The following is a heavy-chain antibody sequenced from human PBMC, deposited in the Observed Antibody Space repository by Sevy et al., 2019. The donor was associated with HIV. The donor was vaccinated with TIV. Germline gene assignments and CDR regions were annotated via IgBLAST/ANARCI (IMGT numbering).Heavy chain of an antibody. D-gene: IGHD1-26*01. CDR1: GFTFSSYA. J-gene: IGHJ4*02. Sequence: LSLTCAASGFTFSSYAMSWVRQAPGKGLEWVSAISGSGGSTYYADSVKGRFTISRDNSKNTLYLQMNSLRAEDTAVYYCAKDSPSGHAFDYWGQGTLVTVSS. CDR3: AKDSPSGHAFDY. CDR2: ISGSGGST. V-gene: IGHV3-23*01.